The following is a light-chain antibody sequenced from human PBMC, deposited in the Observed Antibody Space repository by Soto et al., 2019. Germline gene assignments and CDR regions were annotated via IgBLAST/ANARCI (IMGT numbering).Light chain of an antibody. J-gene: IGLJ1*01. V-gene: IGLV1-51*02. CDR2: END. CDR1: SSNIGKYY. Sequence: GSSSNIGKYYVSWHQQLPGTAPKLLIYENDKRPSGIPDRFSGSKSGTSATLGITGLQTGDEADYYCGTWDSSLTTFVFGTGTKVTVL. CDR3: GTWDSSLTTFV.